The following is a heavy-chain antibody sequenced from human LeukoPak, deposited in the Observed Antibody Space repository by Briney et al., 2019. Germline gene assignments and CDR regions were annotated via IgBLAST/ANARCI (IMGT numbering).Heavy chain of an antibody. CDR3: ARGADGVSSNSRGWFDP. CDR1: GFTFSDYY. Sequence: GGSLRLSCAASGFTFSDYYMSWIRQAPGKGLEWVSYISSSGSTIYYADSVKGRFTISRDNAKNSLYLQMNSLRAEDTAVYSCARGADGVSSNSRGWFDPWGQGTLVTVSS. V-gene: IGHV3-11*04. CDR2: ISSSGSTI. J-gene: IGHJ5*02. D-gene: IGHD2-15*01.